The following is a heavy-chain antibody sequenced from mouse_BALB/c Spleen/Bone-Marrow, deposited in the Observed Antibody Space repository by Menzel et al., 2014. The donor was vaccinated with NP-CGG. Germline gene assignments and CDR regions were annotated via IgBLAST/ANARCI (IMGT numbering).Heavy chain of an antibody. Sequence: EVMLVASVGGLVKPGGSLKLSCAASGFTFRDYYMYWVRQTPEKRLEWVATISDGGTYTYYSDSVKGRFTISRDKAKNNLYLQMTNLMSEDTAMYRCVRDGDYRYAWFSYWGQGTLVTVSA. J-gene: IGHJ3*01. CDR3: VRDGDYRYAWFSY. CDR1: GFTFRDYY. D-gene: IGHD2-14*01. CDR2: ISDGGTYT. V-gene: IGHV5-4*02.